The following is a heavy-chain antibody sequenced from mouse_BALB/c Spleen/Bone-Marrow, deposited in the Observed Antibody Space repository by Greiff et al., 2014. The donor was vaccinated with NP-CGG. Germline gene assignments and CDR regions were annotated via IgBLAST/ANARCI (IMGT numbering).Heavy chain of an antibody. CDR3: ARHWRVNYDYAMDY. D-gene: IGHD2-1*01. V-gene: IGHV5-12-1*01. CDR1: GFAFSSYD. CDR2: ISSGAGRT. J-gene: IGHJ4*01. Sequence: EVKLVESGGGLVKPGGSLKLSCAASGFAFSSYDMSWVRQTPEKRLEWVAYISSGAGRTYYPDTVKGRFTISRDNAKNTLYLQMSSLKSEDTAMYYCARHWRVNYDYAMDYWGQGTSVTVSS.